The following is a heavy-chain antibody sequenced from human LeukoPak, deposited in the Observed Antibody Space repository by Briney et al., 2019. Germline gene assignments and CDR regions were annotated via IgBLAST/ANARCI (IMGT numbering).Heavy chain of an antibody. CDR1: GGSISSGGYS. D-gene: IGHD3-22*01. V-gene: IGHV4-30-2*02. Sequence: SETLSLTCAVSGGSISSGGYSWSWIRQPPGKGLEWIGYIYHSGSTYYNPSLKSRVTISVDTSKNQFSLKLSSVTAADTAVYYCARRGVKRDYDSSGYLDYWGQGTLVTVSS. CDR3: ARRGVKRDYDSSGYLDY. CDR2: IYHSGST. J-gene: IGHJ4*02.